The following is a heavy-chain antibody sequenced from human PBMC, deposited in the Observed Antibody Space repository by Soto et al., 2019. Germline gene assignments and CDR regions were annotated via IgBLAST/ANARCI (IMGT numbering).Heavy chain of an antibody. CDR1: RYTFTSYD. D-gene: IGHD5-12*01. CDR3: ARGVGYSGYGLYYYYGMDV. V-gene: IGHV1-8*01. J-gene: IGHJ6*02. CDR2: MNPNSGNT. Sequence: QVQLVQSGAEVKKPGASVKVSCKASRYTFTSYDINWVRQATGQGLEWMGWMNPNSGNTGYAQKFQGRVTMTRNTSISTAYMEPSSLRSEDTAVYYCARGVGYSGYGLYYYYGMDVWGQGTTVTVSS.